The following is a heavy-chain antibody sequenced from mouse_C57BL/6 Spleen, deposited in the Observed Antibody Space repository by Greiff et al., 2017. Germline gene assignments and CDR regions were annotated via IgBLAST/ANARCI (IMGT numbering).Heavy chain of an antibody. D-gene: IGHD1-1*01. CDR2: ISSGGSYT. CDR1: GFTFSSYG. Sequence: EVQVVESGGDLVKPGGSLKLSCAASGFTFSSYGMSWVRQTPDKRLEWVATISSGGSYTYYPDSVKGRFTISRDNAKNTLYLQMSSLKSEDTAMYYCARGIYYYGSSYAMDYWGQGTSVTVSS. CDR3: ARGIYYYGSSYAMDY. J-gene: IGHJ4*01. V-gene: IGHV5-6*01.